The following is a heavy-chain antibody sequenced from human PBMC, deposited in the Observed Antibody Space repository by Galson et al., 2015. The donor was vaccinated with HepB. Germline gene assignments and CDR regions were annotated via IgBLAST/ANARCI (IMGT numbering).Heavy chain of an antibody. CDR1: GFTFSIYS. V-gene: IGHV3-48*02. Sequence: SLRLSCAASGFTFSIYSMNWVRQAPGKGLEWVSYMTSDMKTIYYADSAKGRFTISRDNAGNSLYLHMNSLRDEDTAVYFCARSVRASFDSWGQGTLVTVSS. CDR3: ARSVRASFDS. CDR2: MTSDMKTI. J-gene: IGHJ4*02.